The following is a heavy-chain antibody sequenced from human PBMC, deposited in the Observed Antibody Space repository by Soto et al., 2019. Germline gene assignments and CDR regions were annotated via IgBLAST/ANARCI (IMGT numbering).Heavy chain of an antibody. V-gene: IGHV3-30*03. CDR1: GFTFSTYG. J-gene: IGHJ4*02. CDR3: AAARIPFKLLSAVAY. Sequence: GGSLRLSCAASGFTFSTYGIHWVRQAPGKGLEWVAVISHDGNNKYYGDSVKGRFTISRDNSKNTVSLQLNSLRVEDTAVYYCAAARIPFKLLSAVAYWGQGALVTVSS. D-gene: IGHD3-10*01. CDR2: ISHDGNNK.